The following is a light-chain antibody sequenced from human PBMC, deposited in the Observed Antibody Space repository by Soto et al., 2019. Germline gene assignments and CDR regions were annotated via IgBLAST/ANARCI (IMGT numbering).Light chain of an antibody. CDR3: AAWDDSLNGYV. CDR2: NNN. J-gene: IGLJ1*01. V-gene: IGLV1-44*01. CDR1: SSNIGTNA. Sequence: QSALTQPPSASGTPGQRVTISCSGGSSNIGTNAVNWYQQLPGTAPKLLIYNNNQRPSGVPDRFSGSKSGTSASLAISGLQSEDEADYYFAAWDDSLNGYVFGTGTKLTVL.